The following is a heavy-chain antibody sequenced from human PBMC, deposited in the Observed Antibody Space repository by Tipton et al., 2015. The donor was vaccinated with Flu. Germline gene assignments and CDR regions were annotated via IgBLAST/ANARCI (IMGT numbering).Heavy chain of an antibody. V-gene: IGHV4-38-2*01. CDR3: ARRDYSNYVSDPKSWFDP. CDR2: VSRTGST. J-gene: IGHJ5*02. CDR1: GDSISGDFY. Sequence: TLSLTCAVSGDSISGDFYWAWIRQFPGKGLEWIGTVSRTGSTIYNPSLKSRVTISIDTSKNQFSLNMRSVTAADMAVYYCARRDYSNYVSDPKSWFDPWGQGTLVAVSP. D-gene: IGHD4-11*01.